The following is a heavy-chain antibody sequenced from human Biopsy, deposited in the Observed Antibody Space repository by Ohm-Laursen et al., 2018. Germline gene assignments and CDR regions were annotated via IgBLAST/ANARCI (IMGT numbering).Heavy chain of an antibody. D-gene: IGHD2-15*01. CDR2: IVPLFETT. CDR3: AKDGQTSGEYVVPRHFDS. J-gene: IGHJ4*02. V-gene: IGHV1-69*06. CDR1: GYNFDIYP. Sequence: ASVKVSCKASGYNFDIYPLFWVRQAPGQGFEWMGGIVPLFETTDSAQKFQGRVTITADRSTTTAYIELSGLTSEDTAIYYCAKDGQTSGEYVVPRHFDSWGQGTRVTVSS.